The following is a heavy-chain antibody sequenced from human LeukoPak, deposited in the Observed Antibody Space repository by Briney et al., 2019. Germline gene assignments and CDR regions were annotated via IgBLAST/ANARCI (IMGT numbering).Heavy chain of an antibody. D-gene: IGHD6-13*01. Sequence: YPSETLSLTCAVYGGSFSGYYWSWIRQPPGKGLEWIGEINPSGSTNYNPSLKSRVTISVDTSKNQFSLKLSSVTAADTAVYYCARASQQLSLGYWGQGTLVTVSS. CDR2: INPSGST. V-gene: IGHV4-34*01. CDR3: ARASQQLSLGY. CDR1: GGSFSGYY. J-gene: IGHJ4*02.